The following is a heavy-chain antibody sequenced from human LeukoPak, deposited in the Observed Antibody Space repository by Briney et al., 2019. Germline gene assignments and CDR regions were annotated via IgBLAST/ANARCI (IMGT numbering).Heavy chain of an antibody. J-gene: IGHJ6*02. CDR3: AALGGSSRQKMDV. CDR2: IYHSGST. CDR1: GGSISSGGYY. V-gene: IGHV4-30-2*01. Sequence: SETLSLTCTVSGGSISSGGYYWSWIRQPPGKGLEWIGYIYHSGSTYYNPSLKSRVTISVDRSKNQFSLKLSSVTAADTAVYYCAALGGSSRQKMDVWGQGTTVTVSS. D-gene: IGHD6-13*01.